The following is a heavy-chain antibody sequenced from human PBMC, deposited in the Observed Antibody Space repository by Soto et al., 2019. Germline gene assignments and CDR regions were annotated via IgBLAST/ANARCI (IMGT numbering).Heavy chain of an antibody. V-gene: IGHV1-18*01. Sequence: ASVKVSCKASGYTFTSYGISWVRQAPGQGLEWMGWISAYNGNTNYAQKLQGRVTMTTDTSTSTAYMKLRSLSAADTAVYYCASRLYGSGSYYSPYYYYMDVWGKGTTVTVSS. D-gene: IGHD3-10*01. J-gene: IGHJ6*03. CDR1: GYTFTSYG. CDR2: ISAYNGNT. CDR3: ASRLYGSGSYYSPYYYYMDV.